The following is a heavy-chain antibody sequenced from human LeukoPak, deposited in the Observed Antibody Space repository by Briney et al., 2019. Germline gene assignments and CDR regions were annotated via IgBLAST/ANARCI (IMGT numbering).Heavy chain of an antibody. CDR2: IYYTGTT. V-gene: IGHV4-59*01. J-gene: IGHJ4*02. D-gene: IGHD6-13*01. CDR3: ARGVYIAAARYGY. Sequence: PSETLSLTCTVSDGSISTYYWNWFRQPPGKGLEWIGHIYYTGTTHYNPSLQSRVSISIDTSKNQFSLKLRSVTATDTAVYYCARGVYIAAARYGYWGQGTLVTVSS. CDR1: DGSISTYY.